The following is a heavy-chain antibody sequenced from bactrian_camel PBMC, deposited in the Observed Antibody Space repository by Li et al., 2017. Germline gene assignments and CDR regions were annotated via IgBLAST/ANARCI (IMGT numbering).Heavy chain of an antibody. Sequence: QLVESGGGSVQVGGSLNLSCEVSYYVYKGACSGWFRQTPGKGLEYVSKMCLGTGVTYYADSVKGRFTASRDNAKNSVYLQMNDLKPEDTARYYCASDPGYGSDCYLGIGTRFGYWGQGTQVTVS. D-gene: IGHD3*01. CDR3: ASDPGYGSDCYLGIGTRFGY. J-gene: IGHJ6*01. CDR1: YYVYKGA. V-gene: IGHV3S36*01. CDR2: MCLGTGVT.